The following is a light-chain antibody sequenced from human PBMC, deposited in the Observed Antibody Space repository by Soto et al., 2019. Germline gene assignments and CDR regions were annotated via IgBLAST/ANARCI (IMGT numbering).Light chain of an antibody. J-gene: IGKJ4*01. Sequence: DFQMTQSPSTLSASIGGGVTISCRASQSIDSSLAWYQQKPGKAPKVVITKASILEGGVPSRFSGSVSGTEFTLTISNLQPEDFATYYCQQYKDYPLTFGGGTKVEI. CDR1: QSIDSS. CDR3: QQYKDYPLT. CDR2: KAS. V-gene: IGKV1-5*03.